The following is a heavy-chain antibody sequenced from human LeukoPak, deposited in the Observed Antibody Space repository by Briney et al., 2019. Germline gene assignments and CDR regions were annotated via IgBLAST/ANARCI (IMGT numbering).Heavy chain of an antibody. CDR3: ARDRYCSSTSCYRGRFDP. Sequence: APVRVSCKASGYTFTSYGISWVRQAPGQGLEWMGWISAYNGNTNYAQKLQGRVTMTTDTSTSTAYMELRCLRSDDTAVYYCARDRYCSSTSCYRGRFDPWGQGTLVTVSS. J-gene: IGHJ5*02. CDR1: GYTFTSYG. D-gene: IGHD2-2*01. V-gene: IGHV1-18*04. CDR2: ISAYNGNT.